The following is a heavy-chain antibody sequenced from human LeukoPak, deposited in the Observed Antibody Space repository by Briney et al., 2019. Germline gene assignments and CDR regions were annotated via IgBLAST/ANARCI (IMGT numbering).Heavy chain of an antibody. CDR3: ARSYDILTGYGWFDP. D-gene: IGHD3-9*01. CDR1: GGSISSYY. Sequence: SETLSLSCTVSGGSISSYYWSWIRQPPGKGLEWIGYIYYSGSTNYNPSLKSRVTISVDTSKNQFSLKLSSVTAADTAVYYCARSYDILTGYGWFDPWGQGTLVTVSS. V-gene: IGHV4-59*01. J-gene: IGHJ5*02. CDR2: IYYSGST.